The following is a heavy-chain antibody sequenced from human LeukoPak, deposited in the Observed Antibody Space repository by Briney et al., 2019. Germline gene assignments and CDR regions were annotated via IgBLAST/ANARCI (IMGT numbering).Heavy chain of an antibody. D-gene: IGHD4-17*01. J-gene: IGHJ4*02. Sequence: PGGSLRLSCAASGFTFDDYGMSWVRQAPGKGLEWVSVIYTSGSTYYADSVKGRFTISRDNSKNTLYLQMNSLRAEDTAVYYCARDPMTTVTTVDSDWGQGTLVTVSS. CDR3: ARDPMTTVTTVDSD. CDR2: IYTSGST. V-gene: IGHV3-66*01. CDR1: GFTFDDYG.